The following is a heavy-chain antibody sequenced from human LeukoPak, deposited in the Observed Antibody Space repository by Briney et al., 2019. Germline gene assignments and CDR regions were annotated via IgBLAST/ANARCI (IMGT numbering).Heavy chain of an antibody. Sequence: SETLSLTCTVSGGSISSYYWGWIRQPPGKGLEWIGSIYYSGSTYYNPSLKSRVTISVDTSKNQFSLKLSSVTAADTAVYYCARVVSSSGWYGGNYYYYYMDVWGKGTTVTVSS. D-gene: IGHD6-19*01. V-gene: IGHV4-39*07. J-gene: IGHJ6*03. CDR3: ARVVSSSGWYGGNYYYYYMDV. CDR2: IYYSGST. CDR1: GGSISSYY.